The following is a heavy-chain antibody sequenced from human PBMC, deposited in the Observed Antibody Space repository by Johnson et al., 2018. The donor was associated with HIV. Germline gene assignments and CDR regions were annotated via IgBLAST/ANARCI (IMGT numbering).Heavy chain of an antibody. V-gene: IGHV3-30*02. J-gene: IGHJ3*02. CDR2: IRFDGSNK. CDR1: GFTFSTYA. CDR3: ARGGLLSPDAFDI. D-gene: IGHD2-21*02. Sequence: QMQLVESGGGVVRPGGSLRLSCAASGFTFSTYAMHWVRQAPGKGLEWVSFIRFDGSNKYYADSVKGRFTISRDNSKNTLYLQMNSLRAEDTAVYYCARGGLLSPDAFDIWGQGTMVTVSS.